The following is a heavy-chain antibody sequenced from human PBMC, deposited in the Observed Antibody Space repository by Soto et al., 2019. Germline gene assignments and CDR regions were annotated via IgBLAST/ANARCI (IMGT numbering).Heavy chain of an antibody. Sequence: QVQLVQSGAEVKKPGASVKVSCKASGYTFTSYDINWVRRATGQGLDWTGWMNLNSGNTDYAQKFQGRVTMTKNTSISTAYMELSSLRSEDTAVYYCARGGSGWSRHYYYGMDVWGQGTTVTVSS. CDR1: GYTFTSYD. CDR2: MNLNSGNT. CDR3: ARGGSGWSRHYYYGMDV. J-gene: IGHJ6*02. D-gene: IGHD6-19*01. V-gene: IGHV1-8*01.